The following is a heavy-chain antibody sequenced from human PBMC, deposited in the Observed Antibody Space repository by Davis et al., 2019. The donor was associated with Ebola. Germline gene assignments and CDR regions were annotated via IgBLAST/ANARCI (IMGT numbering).Heavy chain of an antibody. V-gene: IGHV3-74*01. CDR3: VRGGRYSYGAFDY. CDR2: INGDGSST. CDR1: GFTFSSCW. D-gene: IGHD5-18*01. Sequence: GESLKISCATSGFTFSSCWMHWARQAPGKGLVWVSRINGDGSSTNYADSVKGRFAISRDNAKSTLYLQVNSLRAEDTAVYYCVRGGRYSYGAFDYWGQGTLVTVSS. J-gene: IGHJ4*02.